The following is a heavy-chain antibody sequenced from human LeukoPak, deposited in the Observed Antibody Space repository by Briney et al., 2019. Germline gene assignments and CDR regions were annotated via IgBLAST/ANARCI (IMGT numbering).Heavy chain of an antibody. Sequence: SETLSLTCAVYGGSFSGYYWSWIRQPPGKGLEWIGEINYSGSTNYNPSLKSRVTMSVDTSKNQFSLKVSSVTAADTAVYYCARGLRWAAPGMAYWGQGTLVTVSS. CDR3: ARGLRWAAPGMAY. J-gene: IGHJ4*02. CDR2: INYSGST. CDR1: GGSFSGYY. V-gene: IGHV4-34*01. D-gene: IGHD6-13*01.